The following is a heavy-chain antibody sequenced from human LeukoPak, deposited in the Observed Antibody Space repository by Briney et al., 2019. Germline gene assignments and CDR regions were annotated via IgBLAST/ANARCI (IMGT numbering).Heavy chain of an antibody. Sequence: GGPLRLSCSASGFTFRDYPIHWVRQAPGEGLQYVSAISSAGGTTYYADSVRGRFTISRDNSKNTLYLQMSSLRAEDTALYYCVKVGDSGYGEYYQHWGQGTLVTVSS. CDR3: VKVGDSGYGEYYQH. CDR2: ISSAGGTT. CDR1: GFTFRDYP. D-gene: IGHD5-12*01. V-gene: IGHV3-64D*06. J-gene: IGHJ1*01.